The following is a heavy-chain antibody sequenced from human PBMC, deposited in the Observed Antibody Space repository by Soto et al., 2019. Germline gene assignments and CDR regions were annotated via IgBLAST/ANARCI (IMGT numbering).Heavy chain of an antibody. V-gene: IGHV3-15*01. CDR2: IKSKTDGGTT. CDR1: GFTFSNAW. Sequence: GCLRLSCAASGFTFSNAWMSWVRQAPGKGLEWVGRIKSKTDGGTTDYAAPVKGRFTISRDDSKNTLYLQMNSLKTEDTAVYYCTITYYYGSGSNYGMDVWGQGTTVTVSS. CDR3: TITYYYGSGSNYGMDV. D-gene: IGHD3-10*01. J-gene: IGHJ6*02.